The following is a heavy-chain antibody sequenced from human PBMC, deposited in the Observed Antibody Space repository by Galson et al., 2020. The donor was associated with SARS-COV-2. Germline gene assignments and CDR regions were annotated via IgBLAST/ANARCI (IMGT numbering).Heavy chain of an antibody. Sequence: GESLKISCAASGFTFSSYAMSWVRQAPGKGLEWVSALCSSGGSTYYADSVKGRFTISRDNSKNTLHLQMNSLRAEDTAVYYCAKDGGLSRYGFWTGYYAYFDFWGQGTLVTAPS. CDR2: LCSSGGST. CDR3: AKDGGLSRYGFWTGYYAYFDF. J-gene: IGHJ4*02. V-gene: IGHV3-23*01. CDR1: GFTFSSYA. D-gene: IGHD3-3*01.